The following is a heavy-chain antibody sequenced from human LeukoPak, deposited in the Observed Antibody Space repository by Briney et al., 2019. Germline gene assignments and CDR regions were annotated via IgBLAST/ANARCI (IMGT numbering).Heavy chain of an antibody. J-gene: IGHJ4*02. CDR3: ARHDYGDLDY. CDR1: GGSFSGYY. Sequence: KPSETLSLTCAVYGGSFSGYYWSWIRQPPGKGLEWIGEINHSGSTNYNPSLKSRVTISVDTPKNQFSLKLSSVTAADTAVYYCARHDYGDLDYWGQGTLVTVSS. V-gene: IGHV4-34*01. CDR2: INHSGST. D-gene: IGHD4-17*01.